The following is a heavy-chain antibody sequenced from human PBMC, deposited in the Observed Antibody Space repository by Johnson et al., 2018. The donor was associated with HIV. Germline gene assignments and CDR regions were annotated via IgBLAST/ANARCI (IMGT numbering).Heavy chain of an antibody. J-gene: IGHJ3*02. Sequence: QVQLVESGGGVVQPGRSLRLSCAASGFTFSSYAMHWVRQAPGKGLEWVAVISYDGSNKYYADSVKGRFTISRDNSKNTLYLQMNSLRAEDPAVYYCAREGGDCSSTSCYQDAFDIWGQGTMVTVSS. CDR1: GFTFSSYA. CDR2: ISYDGSNK. V-gene: IGHV3-30*04. CDR3: AREGGDCSSTSCYQDAFDI. D-gene: IGHD2-2*01.